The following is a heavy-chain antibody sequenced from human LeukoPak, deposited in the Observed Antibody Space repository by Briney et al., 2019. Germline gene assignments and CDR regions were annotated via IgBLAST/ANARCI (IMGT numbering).Heavy chain of an antibody. CDR3: ARIAAAGTRSA. D-gene: IGHD6-13*01. J-gene: IGHJ5*02. CDR1: GFTFSSYA. V-gene: IGHV3-30*14. CDR2: ISYDGSNK. Sequence: GRSLRLSCAASGFTFSSYAMHWVRQAPGKGLEWVAVISYDGSNKYYADSVKGRFTISRDNSKNTLYLQMNSLRAEDTAVYYCARIAAAGTRSAWGQGTLVTVSS.